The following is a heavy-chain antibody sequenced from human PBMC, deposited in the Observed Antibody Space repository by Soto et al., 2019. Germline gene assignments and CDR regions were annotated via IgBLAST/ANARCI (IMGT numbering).Heavy chain of an antibody. J-gene: IGHJ6*02. Sequence: TSETLSLTCTVSGGSISSGDYYCSWIRQPPGKGLEWIGYIYYSGSTYYNPSLKSRVTISVDTSKNQFSLKLSSVTAADTAVYYCARDTSNYYDSSGYYYEGPGFGYYYYGMDVWGQGTTVTVSS. V-gene: IGHV4-30-4*01. D-gene: IGHD3-22*01. CDR3: ARDTSNYYDSSGYYYEGPGFGYYYYGMDV. CDR1: GGSISSGDYY. CDR2: IYYSGST.